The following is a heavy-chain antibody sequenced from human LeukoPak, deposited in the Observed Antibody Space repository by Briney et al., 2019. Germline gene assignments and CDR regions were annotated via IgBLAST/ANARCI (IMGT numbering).Heavy chain of an antibody. D-gene: IGHD2-15*01. Sequence: GGSLSLSCAASGFTFSSYAINWVRQAPGRGLEWVSAIRGNGDSTYNADSVKGRFTISRDNSKNTLYLQMSSLRAGDTAVFYCARTSCSTCYSRLDSWGQGALVTVSS. V-gene: IGHV3-23*01. CDR2: IRGNGDST. CDR1: GFTFSSYA. CDR3: ARTSCSTCYSRLDS. J-gene: IGHJ5*01.